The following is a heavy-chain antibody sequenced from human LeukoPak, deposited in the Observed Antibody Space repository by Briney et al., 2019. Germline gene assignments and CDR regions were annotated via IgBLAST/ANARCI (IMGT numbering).Heavy chain of an antibody. CDR1: GFTFSSYG. V-gene: IGHV3-33*01. J-gene: IGHJ4*02. CDR2: IWYDGSNK. CDR3: ARVSQLGYFDY. D-gene: IGHD6-13*01. Sequence: GGSLRLSCAASGFTFSSYGMHWVRQAPGKGLEWVAVIWYDGSNKYYADSVKGRFAISRDNSKNTLYLQMNSLRAEDTAVYYCARVSQLGYFDYWGQGTLVTVSS.